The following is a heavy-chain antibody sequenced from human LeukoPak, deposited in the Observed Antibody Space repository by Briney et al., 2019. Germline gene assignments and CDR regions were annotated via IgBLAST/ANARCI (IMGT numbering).Heavy chain of an antibody. J-gene: IGHJ4*02. CDR3: AKGFTPSGLRDYFDY. Sequence: LAGGSLRLSCAVSGFPFSTYGMRWVRQAPGKGLEWVSYITSSTTPIYYADSLKGRFTISRDNAKNSLYLQMNSLRAEDTALYYCAKGFTPSGLRDYFDYWGQGTLVTVSS. CDR1: GFPFSTYG. D-gene: IGHD3-10*01. V-gene: IGHV3-48*04. CDR2: ITSSTTPI.